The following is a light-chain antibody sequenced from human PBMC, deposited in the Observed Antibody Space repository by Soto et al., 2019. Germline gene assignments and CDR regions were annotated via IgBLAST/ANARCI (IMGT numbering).Light chain of an antibody. Sequence: EIVLTQSPGTLSLSPGERATLSCRASQSVSNSYLAWYQQKPGQAPRLLIYGASSRDTGIPDRFSGSGSGTDFALTISRLEPEDFAVYHCQQYRGSPWTFGQGTKVEIK. CDR1: QSVSNSY. CDR3: QQYRGSPWT. J-gene: IGKJ1*01. CDR2: GAS. V-gene: IGKV3-20*01.